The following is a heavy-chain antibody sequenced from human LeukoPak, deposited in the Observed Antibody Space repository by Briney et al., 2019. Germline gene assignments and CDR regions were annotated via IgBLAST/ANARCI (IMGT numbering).Heavy chain of an antibody. CDR3: ARGQLVGATNWFDT. CDR2: VYYSGST. V-gene: IGHV4-59*08. CDR1: AGSISIYY. J-gene: IGHJ5*02. D-gene: IGHD1-26*01. Sequence: SETLSLTCTVAAGSISIYYWTCIRQPTGEGLEWIGNVYYSGSTNYNPSLKSRVTISVDTSKNQFSLKLNSMTAADTAVYYCARGQLVGATNWFDTWGQGTLVTVSS.